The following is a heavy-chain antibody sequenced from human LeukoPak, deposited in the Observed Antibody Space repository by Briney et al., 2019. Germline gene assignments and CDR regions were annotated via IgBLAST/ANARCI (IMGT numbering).Heavy chain of an antibody. V-gene: IGHV4-59*01. J-gene: IGHJ2*01. CDR1: GGSINSYY. CDR3: ARDHRYSYDTGCFDL. Sequence: SETLSLTCTVSGGSINSYYWNWIRQPPGKGLEWIGYIYDSGITNYNPSLKSRVTMSVDTSKNQFSLKLSSVTAADTAVYYCARDHRYSYDTGCFDLWGRGTLVTVSS. CDR2: IYDSGIT. D-gene: IGHD5-18*01.